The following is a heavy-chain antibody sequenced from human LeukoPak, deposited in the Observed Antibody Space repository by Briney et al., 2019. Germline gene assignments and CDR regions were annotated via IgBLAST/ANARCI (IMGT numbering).Heavy chain of an antibody. J-gene: IGHJ4*02. D-gene: IGHD6-13*01. CDR3: ARDSPPLTTTAAGTGYFDY. V-gene: IGHV3-21*01. Sequence: PGGSLRLSCAASGFTFSSYSMNWVRQAPGKGLEWVSSISSSSSYIYYADSVKGRFTISRDNAKNSLYLQMNSLRAEDTAVYYCARDSPPLTTTAAGTGYFDYWGQGTLVTVSS. CDR1: GFTFSSYS. CDR2: ISSSSSYI.